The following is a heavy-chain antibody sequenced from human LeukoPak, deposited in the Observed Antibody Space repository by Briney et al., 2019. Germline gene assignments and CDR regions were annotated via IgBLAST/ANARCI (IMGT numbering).Heavy chain of an antibody. J-gene: IGHJ4*02. Sequence: ASVKVSCKASGYTFTSYGISWVRQAPGQGLEWMGWISTYNGNTNYAQKLQGRVTMTTDTSTSTAYMELRSLRSDDTAVYYCALRHDFWSGYDYWGQGTLVTVSS. CDR3: ALRHDFWSGYDY. V-gene: IGHV1-18*01. D-gene: IGHD3-3*01. CDR1: GYTFTSYG. CDR2: ISTYNGNT.